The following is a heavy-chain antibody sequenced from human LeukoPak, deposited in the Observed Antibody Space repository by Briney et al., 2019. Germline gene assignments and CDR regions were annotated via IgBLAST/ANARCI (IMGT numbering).Heavy chain of an antibody. V-gene: IGHV1-2*02. J-gene: IGHJ4*02. CDR1: GYTFTGYY. D-gene: IGHD2-15*01. CDR3: ARVDRGYCSGGSCQDY. CDR2: INPNSGGT. Sequence: GASVKVSCKAPGYTFTGYYMHWVRQAPGQGLEWMGWINPNSGGTNYAQKFQGRVTMTRDTSISTAYMELSRLRSDDTAVYYCARVDRGYCSGGSCQDYWGQGTLVTVSS.